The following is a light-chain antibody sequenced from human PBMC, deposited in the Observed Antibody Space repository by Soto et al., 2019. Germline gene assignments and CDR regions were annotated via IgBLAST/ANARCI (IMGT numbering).Light chain of an antibody. CDR2: RAS. Sequence: ILMTQSPATVSVSPGESATLSCRASQNIYYNVAWYQHRPGQAPRHLIYRASTRARGVPARFSGSGSGTEFTLTNSSLQPEDFTVYSCLQFHNLSAFGQGTKVDIK. CDR3: LQFHNLSA. V-gene: IGKV3-15*01. J-gene: IGKJ1*01. CDR1: QNIYYN.